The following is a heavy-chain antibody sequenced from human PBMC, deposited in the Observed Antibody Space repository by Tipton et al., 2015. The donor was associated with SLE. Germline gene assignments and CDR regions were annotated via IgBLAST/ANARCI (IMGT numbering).Heavy chain of an antibody. CDR2: INHSGST. J-gene: IGHJ4*02. V-gene: IGHV4-34*01. Sequence: TLSLTCAVYGGSFSGYYWSWIRQPPGKGLEWIGEINHSGSTNYNPSLKSRVTISIDTSKNQFSLKVSSVTAADTAVYYCARGRYCRSPSCSSSFDYWGQGTLVTVPS. CDR1: GGSFSGYY. CDR3: ARGRYCRSPSCSSSFDY. D-gene: IGHD2-2*01.